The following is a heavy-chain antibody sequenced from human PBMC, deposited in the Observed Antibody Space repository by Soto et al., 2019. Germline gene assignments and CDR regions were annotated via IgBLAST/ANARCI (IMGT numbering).Heavy chain of an antibody. V-gene: IGHV1-69*12. D-gene: IGHD3-22*01. CDR3: ARGDATKIVVTTYYAMDV. Sequence: QVQLVQSGAEVKKPGSSVKVSCKGSGGSLSNYGISWVRQAPGQGLEWMGAIIPVFGTPNYAQKFQDRVTITADESTTTVYMGVRSLTSEDTAVYYCARGDATKIVVTTYYAMDVWGQGTTVTVSS. CDR2: IIPVFGTP. CDR1: GGSLSNYG. J-gene: IGHJ6*02.